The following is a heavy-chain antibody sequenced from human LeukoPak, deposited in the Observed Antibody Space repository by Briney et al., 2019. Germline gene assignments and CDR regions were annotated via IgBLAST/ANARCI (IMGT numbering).Heavy chain of an antibody. V-gene: IGHV4-34*01. CDR2: INHSGST. D-gene: IGHD2-2*01. CDR3: ARMYHWVPQH. J-gene: IGHJ1*01. CDR1: GGSFRGYY. Sequence: PSETLSLTCAVYGGSFRGYYWSWIRQPPGKGLEWIGEINHSGSTNYNPSLKSRVTISVDTSKNQFSLKLSSVTAADTAVYYCARMYHWVPQHWGQGTLVTVSS.